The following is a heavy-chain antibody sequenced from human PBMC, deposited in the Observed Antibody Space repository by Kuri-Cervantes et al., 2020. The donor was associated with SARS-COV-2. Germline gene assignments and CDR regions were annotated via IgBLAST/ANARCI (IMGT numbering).Heavy chain of an antibody. J-gene: IGHJ4*02. CDR2: INSDGSST. V-gene: IGHV3-74*01. D-gene: IGHD6-13*01. CDR1: GFTFSSYA. CDR3: ARGIGVAAAGH. Sequence: GGSLRLSCAVSGFTFSSYAMSWVRQAPGKGLVWVSRINSDGSSTSYADSVKGRFTISRDNAKNTLYLQMNSLRAEDTAVYYCARGIGVAAAGHWGQGTLVTVSS.